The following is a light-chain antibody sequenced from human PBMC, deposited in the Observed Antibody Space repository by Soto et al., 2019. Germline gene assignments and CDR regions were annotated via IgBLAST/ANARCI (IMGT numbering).Light chain of an antibody. CDR2: DAT. Sequence: EIVLSQSPATLSLSPGDRATLSCRASQSVSNYLAWYQQKPGQAPRLLIHDATDRATGIPARFSGSGSGTDFTLTISSLQPEDFAVYYCQQRSSWPRTFGQGTKVEIK. CDR1: QSVSNY. J-gene: IGKJ1*01. CDR3: QQRSSWPRT. V-gene: IGKV3-11*01.